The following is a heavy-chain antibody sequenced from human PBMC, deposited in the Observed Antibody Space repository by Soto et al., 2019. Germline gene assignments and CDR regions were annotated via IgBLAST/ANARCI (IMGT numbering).Heavy chain of an antibody. Sequence: GGSLRLSCAASGFTFSSYAMHWVRQAPGKGLEWVAVISYDGSNKYYADSVKGRFTISRDNSKNTLYLQMNSLRAEDTAVYYCARDCRALNWGPPCYWGQGTLVTVSS. CDR2: ISYDGSNK. CDR3: ARDCRALNWGPPCY. D-gene: IGHD7-27*01. J-gene: IGHJ4*02. V-gene: IGHV3-30*04. CDR1: GFTFSSYA.